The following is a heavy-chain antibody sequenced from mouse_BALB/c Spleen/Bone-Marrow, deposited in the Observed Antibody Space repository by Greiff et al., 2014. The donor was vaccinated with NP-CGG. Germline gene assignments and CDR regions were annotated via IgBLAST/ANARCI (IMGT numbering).Heavy chain of an antibody. J-gene: IGHJ3*01. D-gene: IGHD1-1*01. CDR2: ISDGGSYT. Sequence: EVKLEESGGGLVKPGGSLKLSCAASGFTSSNYYMYWVRQTPEKRLEWVATISDGGSYTYYPDSVKGRFTISRDNANNNLYLQMSSLKSEDTAMYYCARDYYGSSYIGYWGQGTLVTVST. CDR1: GFTSSNYY. CDR3: ARDYYGSSYIGY. V-gene: IGHV5-4*02.